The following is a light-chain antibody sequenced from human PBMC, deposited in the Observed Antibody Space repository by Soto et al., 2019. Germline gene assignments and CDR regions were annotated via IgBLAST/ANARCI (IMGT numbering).Light chain of an antibody. Sequence: QSALTQPRSVSGSPGQSVTISCTETSSDVGGYNYVSWYQQHPGKATKVMIYDVSERPSGVPDRFSGSKSGNTASLTISGLQAEDEAGYYCCSYAGSPRYVLGTGTKLTVL. CDR2: DVS. V-gene: IGLV2-11*01. J-gene: IGLJ1*01. CDR1: SSDVGGYNY. CDR3: CSYAGSPRYV.